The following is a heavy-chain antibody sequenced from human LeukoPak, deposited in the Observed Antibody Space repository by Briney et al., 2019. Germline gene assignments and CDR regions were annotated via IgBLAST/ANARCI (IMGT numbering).Heavy chain of an antibody. CDR3: ARACSSTSCYYYYYMDV. CDR2: IYTSGST. CDR1: GGSISSGSYY. J-gene: IGHJ6*03. D-gene: IGHD2-2*01. V-gene: IGHV4-61*02. Sequence: SETLSLTCTVSGGSISSGSYYWSWIRQPAGKGLEWIGRIYTSGSTNYNPSLKSRVTISVDTSKNQFSLKLSSVTAADTAVYYCARACSSTSCYYYYYMDVWGKGTTVTISS.